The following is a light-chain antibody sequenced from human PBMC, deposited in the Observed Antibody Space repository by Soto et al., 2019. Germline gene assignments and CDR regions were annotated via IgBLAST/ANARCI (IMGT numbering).Light chain of an antibody. CDR1: QNIYRR. CDR3: HQYETHHS. Sequence: IRMTQSPSTLSASVGDSVTITCRASQNIYRRLAWYQQRPGKAPKVLIYDVSNLESAVPPRFSGSGSGTEFALTISILQPDDSASYFCHQYETHHSFGQGTKVEI. CDR2: DVS. J-gene: IGKJ2*01. V-gene: IGKV1-5*01.